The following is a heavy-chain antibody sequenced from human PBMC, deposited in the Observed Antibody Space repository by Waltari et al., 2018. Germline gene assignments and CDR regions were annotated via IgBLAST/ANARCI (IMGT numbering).Heavy chain of an antibody. J-gene: IGHJ4*02. CDR1: GFNFSPCG. CDR3: ARDGREWSRDY. D-gene: IGHD2-8*01. CDR2: ISSSFKT. Sequence: EVKLVESGGGLVNPGGSLRLSCAASGFNFSPCGMTWVRQAPGKGVEWGAGISSSFKTNYRDSVKGRFSISRDNAKNAVYLIMNSLRAEDAAVYYCARDGREWSRDYWGQGTLVTVSS. V-gene: IGHV3-21*02.